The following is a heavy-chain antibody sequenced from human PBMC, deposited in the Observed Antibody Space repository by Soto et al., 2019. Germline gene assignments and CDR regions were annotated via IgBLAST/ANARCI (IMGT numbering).Heavy chain of an antibody. V-gene: IGHV3-23*01. CDR3: AKARNYYGSGSDYSFQH. CDR1: GFTFSSYA. CDR2: ISGSGGST. Sequence: EVQLLESGGGLVQPGGSLRLSCAASGFTFSSYAMSWVRQAPGKGLEWVSAISGSGGSTYYADSVKGRFTISRDNSKNTLYLQMNSLRAEDTAVYYCAKARNYYGSGSDYSFQHWGQGTLVTVSS. J-gene: IGHJ1*01. D-gene: IGHD3-10*01.